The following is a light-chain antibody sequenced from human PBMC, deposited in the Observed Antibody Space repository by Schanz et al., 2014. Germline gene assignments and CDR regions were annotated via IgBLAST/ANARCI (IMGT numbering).Light chain of an antibody. J-gene: IGLJ3*02. CDR2: EVT. CDR1: SSDVGTYNY. CDR3: CSYAGSPWL. Sequence: QSALTQPASVSGSPGQSITISCTGTSSDVGTYNYVSWYQHHPGKAPKLILFEVTKRPSGVSNRFSGSKSGNTASLTISGLQAEDEANYYCCSYAGSPWLFGGGTKLTVL. V-gene: IGLV2-23*02.